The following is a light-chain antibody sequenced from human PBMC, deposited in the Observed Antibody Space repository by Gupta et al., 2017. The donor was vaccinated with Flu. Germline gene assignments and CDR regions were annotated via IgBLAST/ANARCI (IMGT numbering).Light chain of an antibody. J-gene: IGKJ1*01. Sequence: DIVMTQSPATLSVSPGERASLSCRASQSVDSNLAWYQHKPGQAPRLLIYGASTRATGIPAGFSGSGSGTEFTLTISSLQSEDFAVYYCQQYNNWPRTFGQGTKVKI. V-gene: IGKV3-15*01. CDR2: GAS. CDR3: QQYNNWPRT. CDR1: QSVDSN.